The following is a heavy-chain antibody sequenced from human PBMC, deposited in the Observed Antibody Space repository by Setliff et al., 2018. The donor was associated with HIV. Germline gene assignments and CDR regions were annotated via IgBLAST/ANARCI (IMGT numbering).Heavy chain of an antibody. CDR2: IYYRGST. D-gene: IGHD4-17*01. CDR3: ARYDYGDFDY. V-gene: IGHV4-39*07. Sequence: SETLSLTXTVSGGSISSGGYYWSWIRQPPGKGLEWIGTIYYRGSTDHNPSLKSRVTISVDTSKNQFSLNLSSVTAADTAVYYCARYDYGDFDYWGQGTPVTVSS. J-gene: IGHJ4*02. CDR1: GGSISSGGYY.